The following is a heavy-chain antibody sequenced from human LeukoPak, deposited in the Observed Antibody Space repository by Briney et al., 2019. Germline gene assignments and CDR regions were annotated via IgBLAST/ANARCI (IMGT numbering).Heavy chain of an antibody. CDR2: IYYSGST. CDR1: GGSISSYY. Sequence: PSETLSLTCTVSGGSISSYYWSWIRQPPGKGLEWIGYIYYSGSTNYNPSLKSRVTISVDTSKNQFSLKLSSVTAADTAVYYCARDIAAAGTVGGDWFDPWGQGTLVTVSS. CDR3: ARDIAAAGTVGGDWFDP. D-gene: IGHD6-13*01. V-gene: IGHV4-59*01. J-gene: IGHJ5*02.